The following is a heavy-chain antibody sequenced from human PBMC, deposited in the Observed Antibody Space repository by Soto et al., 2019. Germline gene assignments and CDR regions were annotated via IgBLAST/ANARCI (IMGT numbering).Heavy chain of an antibody. V-gene: IGHV1-18*01. Sequence: QIQLLQSGAEVKKPGASVKVTCKASGYTFRNLGITWVRKAPGQGLEWMGWISAYNANAKYAQKFQGRLTMTADTSTSTAYMELRSLRSDDTAVYYCARENSYFDYWGQGTLVTVSS. CDR3: ARENSYFDY. CDR2: ISAYNANA. J-gene: IGHJ4*02. CDR1: GYTFRNLG.